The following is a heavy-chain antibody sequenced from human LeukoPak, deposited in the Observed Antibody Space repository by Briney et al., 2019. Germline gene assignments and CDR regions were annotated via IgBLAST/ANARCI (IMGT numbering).Heavy chain of an antibody. Sequence: GGSLRLSCVAPGFLFSDYAVHSVRQAPGKGLEWLTVISYDGTIKYYTDSVKGRFTISRDNSKNTLYLQMSSLRTEDKAVYYCAKGEGSTTTCYGGDAFDIWGQGTMVTVSS. J-gene: IGHJ3*02. CDR1: GFLFSDYA. CDR3: AKGEGSTTTCYGGDAFDI. D-gene: IGHD2-2*01. CDR2: ISYDGTIK. V-gene: IGHV3-30*18.